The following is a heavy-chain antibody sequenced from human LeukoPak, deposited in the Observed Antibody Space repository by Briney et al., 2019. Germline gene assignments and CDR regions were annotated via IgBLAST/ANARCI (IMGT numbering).Heavy chain of an antibody. CDR1: GASISSYY. D-gene: IGHD6-13*01. Sequence: PSETLSLTCTVSGASISSYYWSWIRQPAGKGLEWIGSIYYSGSTYYNPSLKSRVTISVDTSKNQFSLKLSSVTAADTAVYYCAGGPDSSSWYPGIDYWGQGTLVTVSS. V-gene: IGHV4-59*05. J-gene: IGHJ4*02. CDR2: IYYSGST. CDR3: AGGPDSSSWYPGIDY.